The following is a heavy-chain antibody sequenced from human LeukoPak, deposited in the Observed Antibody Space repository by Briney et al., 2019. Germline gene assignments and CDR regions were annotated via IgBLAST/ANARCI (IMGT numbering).Heavy chain of an antibody. CDR1: GGSFSGYY. V-gene: IGHV4-34*01. Sequence: PSETLSLTCAVYGGSFSGYYWSWIRQPPGKGLEWIGEINHSGSTNYNPSLKSRVTISVDTSKNQFSLKLSSVTAADTAVYYCARGRGRSMVRGVINLYYMDVWGKGTTVTVSS. J-gene: IGHJ6*03. CDR2: INHSGST. D-gene: IGHD3-10*01. CDR3: ARGRGRSMVRGVINLYYMDV.